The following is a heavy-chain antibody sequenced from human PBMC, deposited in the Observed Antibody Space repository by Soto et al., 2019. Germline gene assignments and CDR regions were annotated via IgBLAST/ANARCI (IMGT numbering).Heavy chain of an antibody. D-gene: IGHD6-13*01. CDR2: IYWNDDK. CDR3: AHKGPSSWYRDYYYYGMDV. J-gene: IGHJ6*02. CDR1: GFSLSTSGVG. V-gene: IGHV2-5*01. Sequence: QITLKESGPTLVKPTQTLTLTCTFSGFSLSTSGVGVGWIRQPPGKALEWLALIYWNDDKRYSPSLKSRLTITKDTSKNQVVLTMTNMDPVDTATYYCAHKGPSSWYRDYYYYGMDVWGQGTTVIVSS.